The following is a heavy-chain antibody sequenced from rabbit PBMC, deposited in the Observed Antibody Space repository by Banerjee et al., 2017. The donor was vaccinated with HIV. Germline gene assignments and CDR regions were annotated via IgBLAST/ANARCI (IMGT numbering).Heavy chain of an antibody. V-gene: IGHV1S45*01. D-gene: IGHD1-1*01. CDR3: ARDGASGYNFNL. Sequence: QQQLEESGGGLVKPEGSLTLTCKASGFSFSNKYVMCWVRQAPGKGLEWIACMGTRTGNTYYASWAKGRFTISKTSSTTVTLQMTSLTAADTATYFCARDGASGYNFNLWGQGTLVTVS. CDR1: GFSFSNKYV. J-gene: IGHJ4*01. CDR2: MGTRTGNT.